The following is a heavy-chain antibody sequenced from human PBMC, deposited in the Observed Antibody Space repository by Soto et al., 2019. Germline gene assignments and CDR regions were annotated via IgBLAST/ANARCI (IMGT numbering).Heavy chain of an antibody. CDR3: ARGRPGNLQNYFDY. Sequence: QVQLVESGGGVVQPGRSLRLSCAASGFTFSSYGMHWVRQAPGKGLEWVAVIWYDGSNKYYADSVKGRFSISRDNSKNTLYLQMNSLRAEDTAVYYCARGRPGNLQNYFDYWGQGTLVTVSS. J-gene: IGHJ4*02. V-gene: IGHV3-33*01. CDR2: IWYDGSNK. D-gene: IGHD1-1*01. CDR1: GFTFSSYG.